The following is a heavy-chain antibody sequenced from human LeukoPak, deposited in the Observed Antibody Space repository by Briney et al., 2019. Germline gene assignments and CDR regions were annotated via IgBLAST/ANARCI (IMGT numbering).Heavy chain of an antibody. J-gene: IGHJ4*02. CDR2: VSPSGST. D-gene: IGHD3-10*01. V-gene: IGHV4-61*02. Sequence: PSETLSLTCTVSGGSISSGSFCWSWIRQPAGKGLEWIGRVSPSGSTTYNPSLKSRVTISVDTSKNQFSLKLNSVTAADTAVYYCARGSRWFGELLLDYWGQGTLVTVS. CDR3: ARGSRWFGELLLDY. CDR1: GGSISSGSFC.